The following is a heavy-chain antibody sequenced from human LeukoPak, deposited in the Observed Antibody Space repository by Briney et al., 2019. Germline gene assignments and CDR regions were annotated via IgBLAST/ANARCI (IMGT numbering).Heavy chain of an antibody. CDR2: ISSSSGTI. Sequence: GGSLRLSCAASRFTFSNSGMNWVRQAPGKGLEWISYISSSSGTIYYADSVKGRFTISRDNSDSTLYLQMNSLRDEDTAVYFCARDPTMGAPDYFDYWGQGTLVTVSS. CDR3: ARDPTMGAPDYFDY. D-gene: IGHD1-26*01. V-gene: IGHV3-48*02. J-gene: IGHJ4*02. CDR1: RFTFSNSG.